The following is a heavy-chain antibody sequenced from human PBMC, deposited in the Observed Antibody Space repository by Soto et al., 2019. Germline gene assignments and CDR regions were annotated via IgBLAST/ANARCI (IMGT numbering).Heavy chain of an antibody. Sequence: GGSLRLSCAASGFTFDDYAMHWVRQAPGKGLEWVSGISWNSGSIGYADSVKGRFTISRDNAKNSLYLQMNSLRAEDTALYYCAKDMGPSIVLMVYTNAFDIWGQGTMVTVSS. J-gene: IGHJ3*02. CDR3: AKDMGPSIVLMVYTNAFDI. V-gene: IGHV3-9*01. D-gene: IGHD2-8*01. CDR2: ISWNSGSI. CDR1: GFTFDDYA.